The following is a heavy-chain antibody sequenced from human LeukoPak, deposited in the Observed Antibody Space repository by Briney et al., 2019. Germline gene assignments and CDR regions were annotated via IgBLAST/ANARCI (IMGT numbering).Heavy chain of an antibody. J-gene: IGHJ5*02. CDR1: GGSISSYY. CDR2: IHYSGST. CDR3: AREDGIAAADPDRDNWFDP. V-gene: IGHV4-59*01. D-gene: IGHD6-13*01. Sequence: PSETLSLTCTVSGGSISSYYWSWIRQPPGKGLEWIGYIHYSGSTYYNPSLTSRVTISIDTSKNQFPLRLSSVTAADTAVYYCAREDGIAAADPDRDNWFDPWGQGTLVTVSS.